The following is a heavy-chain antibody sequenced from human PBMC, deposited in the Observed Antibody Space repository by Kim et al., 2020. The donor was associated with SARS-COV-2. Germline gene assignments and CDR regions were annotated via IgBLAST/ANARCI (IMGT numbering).Heavy chain of an antibody. Sequence: TIYYETSVKGRFTISRDNAKNSLYLQMNSLRAEDTAIYYCARDGYNYVYWGQGTLVTVSS. V-gene: IGHV3-11*04. CDR3: ARDGYNYVY. J-gene: IGHJ4*02. CDR2: TI. D-gene: IGHD5-12*01.